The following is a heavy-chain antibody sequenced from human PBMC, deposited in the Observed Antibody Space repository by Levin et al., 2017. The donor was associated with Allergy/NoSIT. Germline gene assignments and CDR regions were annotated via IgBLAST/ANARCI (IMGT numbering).Heavy chain of an antibody. Sequence: GGSLRLSCAASGFTFSSYAMHWVRQAPGKGLEWVAVISYDGSNKYYADSVKGRFTISRDNSKNTLYLQMNSLRAEDTAVYYCARDPIPYGSGSYPWFDPWGQGTLVTVSS. J-gene: IGHJ5*02. CDR2: ISYDGSNK. D-gene: IGHD3-10*01. CDR1: GFTFSSYA. V-gene: IGHV3-30-3*01. CDR3: ARDPIPYGSGSYPWFDP.